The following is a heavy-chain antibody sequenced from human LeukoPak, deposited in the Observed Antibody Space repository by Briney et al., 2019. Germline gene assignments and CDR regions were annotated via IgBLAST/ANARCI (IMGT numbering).Heavy chain of an antibody. Sequence: SGPTLVNPTQTLTLTCTFSGFSLSTSGVGVGWIRQPPGKALEWLALIYWNGDVRYSPSLKSRLTITTDTSKNQVVLTMTNMDPVDTATYYCAHSGGAIELWSFDYWGQGTLVTVSS. V-gene: IGHV2-5*01. D-gene: IGHD3-16*01. J-gene: IGHJ4*02. CDR1: GFSLSTSGVG. CDR2: IYWNGDV. CDR3: AHSGGAIELWSFDY.